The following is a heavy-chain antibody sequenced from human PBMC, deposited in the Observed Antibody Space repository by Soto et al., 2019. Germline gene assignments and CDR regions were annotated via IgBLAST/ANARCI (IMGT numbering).Heavy chain of an antibody. Sequence: GGSLRLSCAASGFTFSSYAMSWVRQAPGKGLEWVSAISGSGVNTNYADSVKGRFTISRDNSKNTLYLQMNSLRAEDTAVYYCAKGGGDYYYYCMDVWGKGTTVTVSS. CDR3: AKGGGDYYYYCMDV. CDR1: GFTFSSYA. D-gene: IGHD1-26*01. V-gene: IGHV3-23*01. J-gene: IGHJ6*03. CDR2: ISGSGVNT.